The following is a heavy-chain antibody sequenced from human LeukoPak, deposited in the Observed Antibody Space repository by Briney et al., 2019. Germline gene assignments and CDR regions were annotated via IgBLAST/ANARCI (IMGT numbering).Heavy chain of an antibody. CDR3: ASAKRVVRPRYFDY. J-gene: IGHJ4*02. D-gene: IGHD3-10*01. V-gene: IGHV4-38-2*02. Sequence: SETLSLTCTVSGYSISSGYYWGWIRQPPGKGLEWIGSIYHSGSTNYNPSLKSRVTISVDTSKNQFSLKLSSVTAADTAVYYCASAKRVVRPRYFDYWGQGTLVTVSS. CDR2: IYHSGST. CDR1: GYSISSGYY.